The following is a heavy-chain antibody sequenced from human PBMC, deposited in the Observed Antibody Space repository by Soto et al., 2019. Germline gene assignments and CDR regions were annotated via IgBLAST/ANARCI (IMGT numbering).Heavy chain of an antibody. CDR1: GFTFSSYA. J-gene: IGHJ4*02. CDR2: ISGSGGST. Sequence: GGSLRLSCAASGFTFSSYAMSWVRQAPGKGLEWVSAISGSGGSTYYADSVKGRFTISRDNSKNTLYLQMNSLRAEDTAVYYCAKTIPGRIRGYDIFYFDYWGQGTLVTVSS. CDR3: AKTIPGRIRGYDIFYFDY. D-gene: IGHD5-12*01. V-gene: IGHV3-23*01.